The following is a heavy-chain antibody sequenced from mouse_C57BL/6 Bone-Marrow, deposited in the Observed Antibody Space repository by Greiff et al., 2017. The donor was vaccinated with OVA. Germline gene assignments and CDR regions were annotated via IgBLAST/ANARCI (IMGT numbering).Heavy chain of an antibody. J-gene: IGHJ4*01. CDR3: ARGTGSGLYYAMDY. Sequence: EVQLVESGGGLVKPGGSLKLSCAASGFTFSDYGMHWVRQAPEKGLEWVAYISSVSSTIYYADTVKGRFTISRDNAKNTLFLQMTSLRSDDTAMYYCARGTGSGLYYAMDYWGQGTSVTVSS. D-gene: IGHD1-1*01. CDR2: ISSVSSTI. V-gene: IGHV5-17*01. CDR1: GFTFSDYG.